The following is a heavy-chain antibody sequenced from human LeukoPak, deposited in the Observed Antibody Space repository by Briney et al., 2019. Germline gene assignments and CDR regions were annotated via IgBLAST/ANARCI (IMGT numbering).Heavy chain of an antibody. CDR3: AVVTTTTFDY. J-gene: IGHJ4*02. Sequence: SETLSLTCTVSGGSISSSSYYWGWIRQPPGTGLEWIGSIYYSGSTYYNPSLRSRVTISVGTSKNQFSLKLSSVTASDTAVYYCAVVTTTTFDYWGQGTLVTVSS. D-gene: IGHD4-23*01. CDR2: IYYSGST. CDR1: GGSISSSSYY. V-gene: IGHV4-39*01.